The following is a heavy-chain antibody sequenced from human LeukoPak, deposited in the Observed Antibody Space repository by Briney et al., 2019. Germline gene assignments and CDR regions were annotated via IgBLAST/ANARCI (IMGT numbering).Heavy chain of an antibody. J-gene: IGHJ4*02. CDR2: ISSLSGTI. V-gene: IGHV3-48*01. CDR1: GFTFSSYS. D-gene: IGHD1-26*01. Sequence: GGSLRLSCAASGFTFSSYSMNWVRQAPGEGLEWVSYISSLSGTIYYADSVKGRFTISRDNSKNTLYLQMNSLRAEDTAVYYCAKGSGSYRHPIFDYWGQGTLVTVSS. CDR3: AKGSGSYRHPIFDY.